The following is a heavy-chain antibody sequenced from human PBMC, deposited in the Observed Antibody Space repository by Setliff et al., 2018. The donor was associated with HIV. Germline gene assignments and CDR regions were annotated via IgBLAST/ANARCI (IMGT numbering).Heavy chain of an antibody. J-gene: IGHJ4*02. V-gene: IGHV3-30*04. Sequence: HPGGSLRLSCAASGFTFSSYAMHWVRQAPGKGLEWVAVISYDGSNKYYADSVKGRLTISRDNAKNSLFLQMNSLRAEDTAVYYCASIELAAMVPVDYWGQGTLVTVSS. CDR3: ASIELAAMVPVDY. D-gene: IGHD5-18*01. CDR2: ISYDGSNK. CDR1: GFTFSSYA.